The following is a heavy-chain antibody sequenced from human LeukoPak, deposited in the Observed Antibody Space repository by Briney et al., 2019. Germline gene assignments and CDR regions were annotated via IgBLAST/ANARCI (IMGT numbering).Heavy chain of an antibody. D-gene: IGHD3-22*01. V-gene: IGHV4-61*02. CDR1: GGSISSGSYY. Sequence: PSQTLSLTCTVSGGSISSGSYYWRWIRQPAGKGLEWIGRIYTSGSTNYNPSLKSRVTISVDTSKNQFSLKLSSVTAADTAVYYCARAGGLYYYDSSGYWYWGQGTLVTVSS. J-gene: IGHJ4*02. CDR3: ARAGGLYYYDSSGYWY. CDR2: IYTSGST.